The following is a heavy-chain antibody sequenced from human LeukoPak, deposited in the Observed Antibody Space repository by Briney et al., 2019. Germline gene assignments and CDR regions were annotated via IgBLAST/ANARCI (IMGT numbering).Heavy chain of an antibody. CDR3: ARANFHYCSSTSCLFDY. D-gene: IGHD2-2*01. Sequence: ASVKVSCKASGYTSTVYYMHWVRQAPGPGFEWMGWINPNVGDIYYAQKFQGRVTMTRDTSISTAHMEVSRLRSDDTAVYYCARANFHYCSSTSCLFDYWGQGTLVTVSS. J-gene: IGHJ4*02. CDR1: GYTSTVYY. V-gene: IGHV1-2*02. CDR2: INPNVGDI.